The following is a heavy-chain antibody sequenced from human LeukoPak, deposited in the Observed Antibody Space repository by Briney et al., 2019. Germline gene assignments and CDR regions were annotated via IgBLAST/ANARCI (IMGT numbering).Heavy chain of an antibody. D-gene: IGHD4-17*01. V-gene: IGHV1-18*01. CDR3: ARGSSQALYGDYDGWFDP. J-gene: IGHJ5*02. CDR2: ISAYNGNT. CDR1: GYTFTSYG. Sequence: GASVKVSCKASGYTFTSYGISWVRQAPGQGLEWMGWISAYNGNTNYAQKLQGRVTMTTDTSTNTGYMELRSLRSDDTAVYYCARGSSQALYGDYDGWFDPWGQGTLVTVSS.